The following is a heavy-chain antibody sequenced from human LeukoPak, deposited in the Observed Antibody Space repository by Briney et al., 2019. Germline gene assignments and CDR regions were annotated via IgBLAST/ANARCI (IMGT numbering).Heavy chain of an antibody. CDR2: IYTDGNT. Sequence: GGSLRLSCAASGFTVRSKYMSWVRPAPGMGLEWVSVIYTDGNTYYEDSVKGRFTISRDKSKNTVYLQMNSLRAEDTAVYYCAKGNYYYYNYMDVWGRGTTVTVSS. CDR1: GFTVRSKY. V-gene: IGHV3-53*01. J-gene: IGHJ6*03. CDR3: AKGNYYYYNYMDV. D-gene: IGHD4-11*01.